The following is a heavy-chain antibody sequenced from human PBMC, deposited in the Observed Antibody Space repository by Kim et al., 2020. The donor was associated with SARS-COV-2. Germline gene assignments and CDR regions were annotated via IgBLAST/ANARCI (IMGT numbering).Heavy chain of an antibody. V-gene: IGHV3-23*01. Sequence: GGSLRLSCAASGFPFTGYTMNWVRQAPGKGLEWVSGIIGSGCATYYADSVKGRFTISRDNSKNTLYLHMNSLRADDTAVYYCAKGFGGDRAYWGQGTLVT. CDR2: IIGSGCAT. CDR3: AKGFGGDRAY. J-gene: IGHJ4*02. CDR1: GFPFTGYT. D-gene: IGHD2-21*01.